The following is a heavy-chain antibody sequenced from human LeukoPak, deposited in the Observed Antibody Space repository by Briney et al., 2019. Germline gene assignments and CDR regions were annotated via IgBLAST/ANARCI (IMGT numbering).Heavy chain of an antibody. V-gene: IGHV3-66*01. CDR1: GFTVSSNY. J-gene: IGHJ6*02. CDR3: ASIDSSSWYDYYYYGMDV. CDR2: IYSGGST. D-gene: IGHD6-13*01. Sequence: GGSLRLSCAASGFTVSSNYMSWVRQAPGKGLEWVSVIYSGGSTYCADSVKGRFTISRDNSKNTLYLQMNSLRAEDTAVYYCASIDSSSWYDYYYYGMDVWGQGTTVTVSS.